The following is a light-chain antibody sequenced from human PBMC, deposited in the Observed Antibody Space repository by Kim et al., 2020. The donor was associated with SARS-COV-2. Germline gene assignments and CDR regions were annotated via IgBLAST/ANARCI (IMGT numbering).Light chain of an antibody. V-gene: IGKV1-NL1*01. CDR1: QDIRSS. CDR3: QQYSGTLGT. CDR2: SAS. Sequence: SASTGDRVTSTCRASQDIRSSLAWYQQKPGKAPTLLIYSASSLASGVPSRFSGSESETEYTLTITSLQPEDFATYYCQQYSGTLGTFGQGTKLEIK. J-gene: IGKJ1*01.